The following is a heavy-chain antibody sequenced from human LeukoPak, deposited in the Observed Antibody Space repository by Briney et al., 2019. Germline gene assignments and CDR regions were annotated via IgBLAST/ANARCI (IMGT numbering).Heavy chain of an antibody. J-gene: IGHJ4*02. D-gene: IGHD2-2*01. Sequence: SQTLSLTCAVSGGSISSGGYSWSWIRQPPGTGLEWIGYIYHSGSTYYNPSLKSRVTISVDRSKNQFSLKLSSVTAADTAVYYCARGGVPAAAFDYWGQGTLVTVSS. CDR2: IYHSGST. V-gene: IGHV4-30-2*01. CDR1: GGSISSGGYS. CDR3: ARGGVPAAAFDY.